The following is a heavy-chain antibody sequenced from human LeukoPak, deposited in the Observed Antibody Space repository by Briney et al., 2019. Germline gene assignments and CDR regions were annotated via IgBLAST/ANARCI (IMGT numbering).Heavy chain of an antibody. CDR3: ARHEAYYDILTATYYYYGMDV. V-gene: IGHV5-10-1*01. CDR1: GYSFTSYW. J-gene: IGHJ6*04. CDR2: IDPSDSYT. Sequence: GESLKISCTGSGYSFTSYWISWVRQMPGKGLEWMGRIDPSDSYTNYSPSFQGHVTISADKSISTAYLQWSSLKASDTAMYYCARHEAYYDILTATYYYYGMDVWGKGTTVTVSS. D-gene: IGHD3-9*01.